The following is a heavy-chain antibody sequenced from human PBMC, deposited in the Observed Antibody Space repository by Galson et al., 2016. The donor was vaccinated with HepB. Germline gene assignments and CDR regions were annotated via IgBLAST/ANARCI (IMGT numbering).Heavy chain of an antibody. J-gene: IGHJ4*02. D-gene: IGHD6-19*01. CDR1: GFTFSSYS. CDR3: ASGYSRGWYYFDS. CDR2: ISSSSSYI. V-gene: IGHV3-21*01. Sequence: SLRLSCAASGFTFSSYSMNWVRQAPGKGLEWVSSISSSSSYIYYADSVKGRFTISRDNAKNSLYLQMNSLRAEDTAVYLCASGYSRGWYYFDSWGQGTLVTVSS.